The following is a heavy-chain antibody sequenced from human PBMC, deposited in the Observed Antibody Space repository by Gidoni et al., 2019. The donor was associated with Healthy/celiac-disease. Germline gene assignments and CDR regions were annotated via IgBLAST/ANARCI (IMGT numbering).Heavy chain of an antibody. J-gene: IGHJ4*02. CDR2: IYWDDDK. D-gene: IGHD6-13*01. CDR1: GFSLSTSGVG. V-gene: IGHV2-5*02. Sequence: QITLKESGPTLVKPTQTLTLTCTFSGFSLSTSGVGVGWIRQPPGKALEWLALIYWDDDKRYSPSLKSRLTITKDTSKNQVVLTMTNMDPVDTATYYWAHSSKLDSSWSGLFDYWGQGTLVTVSS. CDR3: AHSSKLDSSWSGLFDY.